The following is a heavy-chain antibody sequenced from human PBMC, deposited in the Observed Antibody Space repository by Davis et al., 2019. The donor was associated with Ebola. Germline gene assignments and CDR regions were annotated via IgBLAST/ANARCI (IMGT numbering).Heavy chain of an antibody. Sequence: GESLKISCVASGFTFTTSAMHWVRQAPGKGLEWVALRSSDGSKEYYADSVEGRFTISRDNSKNTLYLQMNSLRAEDTAVYYCARVSAVAGLYWGQGTLVTVSS. V-gene: IGHV3-30*03. J-gene: IGHJ4*02. CDR1: GFTFTTSA. CDR2: RSSDGSKE. D-gene: IGHD6-19*01. CDR3: ARVSAVAGLY.